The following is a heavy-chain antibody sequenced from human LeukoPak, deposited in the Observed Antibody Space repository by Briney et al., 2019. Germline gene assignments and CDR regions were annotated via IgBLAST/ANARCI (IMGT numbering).Heavy chain of an antibody. J-gene: IGHJ4*02. CDR2: IRYDGSNK. Sequence: GGSLRLSCAASGFTISSYGMHWVRQAPGKGLEWVAFIRYDGSNKYYADSVKGRFTISRDNSKNTLYLQMNSLRAEVTAVYYCAKDSALYCSSTNCYTGLDYWGQGTLVTVSS. V-gene: IGHV3-30*02. D-gene: IGHD2-2*02. CDR3: AKDSALYCSSTNCYTGLDY. CDR1: GFTISSYG.